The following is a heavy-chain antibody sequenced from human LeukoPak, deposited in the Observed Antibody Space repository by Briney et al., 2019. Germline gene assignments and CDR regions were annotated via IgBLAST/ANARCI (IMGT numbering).Heavy chain of an antibody. Sequence: GGSLRLSCAASGFTVSKNYMSWVRQAPGKGLEWVSVIYSGGSTYYADSVKGRFTISRDSSKNTLYLQMNSLRAEDTAMYYCARDSLGMSTLDSWGQGTLVTVSS. CDR1: GFTVSKNY. CDR2: IYSGGST. V-gene: IGHV3-53*01. D-gene: IGHD5/OR15-5a*01. J-gene: IGHJ4*02. CDR3: ARDSLGMSTLDS.